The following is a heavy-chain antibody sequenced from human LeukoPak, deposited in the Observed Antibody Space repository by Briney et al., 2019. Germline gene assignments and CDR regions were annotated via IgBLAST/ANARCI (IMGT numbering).Heavy chain of an antibody. CDR3: ARVPTVTFFDY. Sequence: PSETLSLTCTVSGGSISSYYWSWIRQPPGKGLEWIGRIYTSGSTNYNPSLKSRVTISGDTSKNQFSLKLSSVTAADTAVYYCARVPTVTFFDYWGQGTLVTVSS. V-gene: IGHV4-4*08. CDR2: IYTSGST. D-gene: IGHD4-17*01. CDR1: GGSISSYY. J-gene: IGHJ4*02.